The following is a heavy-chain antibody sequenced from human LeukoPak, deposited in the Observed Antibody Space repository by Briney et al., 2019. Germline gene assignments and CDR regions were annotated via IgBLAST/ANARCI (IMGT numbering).Heavy chain of an antibody. Sequence: GGSLRLSCAASGFTFSNYAMSWVRQAPGKGLEWVSAISGSGGSTHYADSVKGRFTISRDNSKNTLYLQMNSLRAEDTAVYYCAKAPRCSSSPGYYFGSGSLDFGGQGPLVTVSS. CDR1: GFTFSNYA. CDR3: AKAPRCSSSPGYYFGSGSLDF. J-gene: IGHJ4*02. D-gene: IGHD3-10*01. V-gene: IGHV3-23*01. CDR2: ISGSGGST.